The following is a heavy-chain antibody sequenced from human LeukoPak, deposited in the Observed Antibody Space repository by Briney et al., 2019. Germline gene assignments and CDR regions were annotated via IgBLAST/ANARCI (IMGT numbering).Heavy chain of an antibody. J-gene: IGHJ4*02. D-gene: IGHD5-18*01. V-gene: IGHV7-4-1*02. Sequence: ASVKVSCKASGYTFTSYDINWVRQATGQGLEWMGWINTNTGNPTYAQGFTGRFVFSLDTSVSTAYLQISSLKAEDTAVYHCTRVRRNVDTAMPEGSDFWGQGTLVTVSS. CDR2: INTNTGNP. CDR1: GYTFTSYD. CDR3: TRVRRNVDTAMPEGSDF.